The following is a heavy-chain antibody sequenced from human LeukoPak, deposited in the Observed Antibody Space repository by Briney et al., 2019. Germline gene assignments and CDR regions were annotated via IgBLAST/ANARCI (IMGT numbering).Heavy chain of an antibody. CDR1: GYTFTGYY. CDR3: ARDWYYDFWSGYYLTPGWFDP. J-gene: IGHJ5*02. D-gene: IGHD3-3*01. V-gene: IGHV1-2*02. Sequence: ASVKVSCKASGYTFTGYYMHWVRQAPGQGLEWMGWINPNSGGTNYAQKFQGRVTMTRDTSISTAYMELSRLRSDDTAVYYCARDWYYDFWSGYYLTPGWFDPWDQGTLVTVSS. CDR2: INPNSGGT.